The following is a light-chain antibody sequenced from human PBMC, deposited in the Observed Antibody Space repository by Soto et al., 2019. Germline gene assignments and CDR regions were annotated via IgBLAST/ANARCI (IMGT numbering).Light chain of an antibody. V-gene: IGKV3-20*01. Sequence: EMVLTQSPGTLSLSPGERATLFGRASQSFTTSQLAWYQQKPGQAPRVLIFGASSRATGIPDRFSGSGSGTDFTLTISILEPEDSAVYYCQQYASSPRTFGQGTTVEIK. J-gene: IGKJ1*01. CDR3: QQYASSPRT. CDR2: GAS. CDR1: QSFTTSQ.